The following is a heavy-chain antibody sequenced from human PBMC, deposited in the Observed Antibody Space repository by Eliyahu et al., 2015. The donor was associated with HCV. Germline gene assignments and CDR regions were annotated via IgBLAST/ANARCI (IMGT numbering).Heavy chain of an antibody. CDR3: ARVYNWNFFFDY. J-gene: IGHJ4*02. V-gene: IGHV3-11*01. Sequence: WIRQAPGKGLEWVSYISSSGSTIYYADSVKGRFTISRANAKNSLYLQMNSLRAEDTAVYYCARVYNWNFFFDYWGQGTLVTVSS. D-gene: IGHD1-7*01. CDR2: ISSSGSTI.